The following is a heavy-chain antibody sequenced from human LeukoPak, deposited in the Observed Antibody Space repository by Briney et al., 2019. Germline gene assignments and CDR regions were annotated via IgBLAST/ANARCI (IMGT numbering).Heavy chain of an antibody. J-gene: IGHJ1*01. CDR2: INPNSGGT. D-gene: IGHD6-6*01. CDR1: GYTFTGYY. Sequence: ASVKVSCKASGYTFTGYYMHWVRQAPGQGLEWMGWINPNSGGTNYAQKFQGRVTMTRDTSISTAHMELSRLRSDDTAVYYCAHSINSSSFYFQHWGQGTLVTVSS. V-gene: IGHV1-2*02. CDR3: AHSINSSSFYFQH.